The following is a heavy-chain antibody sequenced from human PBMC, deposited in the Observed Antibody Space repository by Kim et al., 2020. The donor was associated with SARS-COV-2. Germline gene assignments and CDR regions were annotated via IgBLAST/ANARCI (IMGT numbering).Heavy chain of an antibody. Sequence: TNYNPSLKSRVTISVDKSKNQFSLKLSSVTAADTAVYYCARDGADTAIDYWGQGTLVTVSS. J-gene: IGHJ4*02. V-gene: IGHV4-4*02. D-gene: IGHD5-18*01. CDR2: T. CDR3: ARDGADTAIDY.